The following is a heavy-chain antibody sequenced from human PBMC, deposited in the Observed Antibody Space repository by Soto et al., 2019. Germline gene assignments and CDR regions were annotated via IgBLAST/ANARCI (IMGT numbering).Heavy chain of an antibody. V-gene: IGHV3-74*01. CDR2: INSDGSST. J-gene: IGHJ3*02. CDR1: GFTFSSYW. CDR3: ARVAPVYYYDSSGYTLHAFDI. Sequence: EVQLVESGGGLVQPGGSLRLSCAASGFTFSSYWMHWVRQAPGKGLVWVSRINSDGSSTSYGDSVKGRFTISRDNAKNTLYLHMNSLRAEDTAVYYCARVAPVYYYDSSGYTLHAFDIWGQGTMVTVSS. D-gene: IGHD3-22*01.